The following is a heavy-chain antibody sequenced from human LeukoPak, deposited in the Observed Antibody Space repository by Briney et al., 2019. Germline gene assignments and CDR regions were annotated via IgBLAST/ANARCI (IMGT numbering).Heavy chain of an antibody. Sequence: GGSLRLSCAASGFTFSSYGMSWVRQAPGKGLEWVSTMSSSGGSTDYADSVRGRFIISRDNSKNTLYLQMSSLRAEDTAVYYCAKSKEDCCGSFDPWGQGTLVTVSS. CDR2: MSSSGGST. D-gene: IGHD2-15*01. CDR1: GFTFSSYG. V-gene: IGHV3-23*01. CDR3: AKSKEDCCGSFDP. J-gene: IGHJ5*02.